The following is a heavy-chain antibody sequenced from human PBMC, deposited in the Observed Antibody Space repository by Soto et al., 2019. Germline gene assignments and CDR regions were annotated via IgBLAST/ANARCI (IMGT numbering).Heavy chain of an antibody. D-gene: IGHD3-3*02. CDR2: IRSKTDGGTT. J-gene: IGHJ6*03. V-gene: IGHV3-15*01. Sequence: SLKLSCAASGVTFNKALMSGVRQTTGKALEWVGRIRSKTDGGTTDYAAPVEGRFTISRDDSRNTLYLQMISLRIEDTAVYFCSTGPVTMHYWFSDVDVWGKGTSVP. CDR1: GVTFNKAL. CDR3: STGPVTMHYWFSDVDV.